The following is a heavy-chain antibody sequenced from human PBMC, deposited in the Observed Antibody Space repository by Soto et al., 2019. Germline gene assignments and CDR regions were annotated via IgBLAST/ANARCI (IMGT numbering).Heavy chain of an antibody. Sequence: QLQLQESGSGLVKPSQTLSLTCAVSGGSISSGGYSWSWIRQPPGKGLEWIGYIYHSGSTNYNPSIKSRITTAVDRSKNQFSLKLSSVTAADTSVYYCARGPPFGYWGQGTLVTVSS. CDR3: ARGPPFGY. CDR1: GGSISSGGYS. CDR2: IYHSGST. D-gene: IGHD3-10*01. V-gene: IGHV4-30-2*01. J-gene: IGHJ4*02.